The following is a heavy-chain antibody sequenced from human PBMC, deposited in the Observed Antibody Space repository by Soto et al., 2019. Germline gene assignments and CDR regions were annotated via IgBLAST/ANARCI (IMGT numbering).Heavy chain of an antibody. Sequence: SETLSLTCAVYGGSFSGYYWSWIRQPPGKGLEWIGEINHSGSTNYNPSLKSRVTISVDTSKNQFSLKLSSVTAADTAVYYCASGRTYSYESSSLGYWGQGTLVTVSS. V-gene: IGHV4-34*01. CDR3: ASGRTYSYESSSLGY. CDR1: GGSFSGYY. CDR2: INHSGST. D-gene: IGHD3-22*01. J-gene: IGHJ4*02.